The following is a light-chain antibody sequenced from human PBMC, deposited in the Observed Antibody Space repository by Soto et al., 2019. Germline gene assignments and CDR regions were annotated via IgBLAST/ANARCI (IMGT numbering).Light chain of an antibody. CDR2: GNS. J-gene: IGLJ1*01. CDR1: SSNIGAGYD. Sequence: QAVVTQPPSVSGAPGQRVTISCTGSSSNIGAGYDVHWYQQLPGTAPKLLIYGNSNRPSGVPDRFSGSKSGTSASLAITGLQAEDEADYYCQSYDSSLRVYVFGTGTKVNVL. CDR3: QSYDSSLRVYV. V-gene: IGLV1-40*01.